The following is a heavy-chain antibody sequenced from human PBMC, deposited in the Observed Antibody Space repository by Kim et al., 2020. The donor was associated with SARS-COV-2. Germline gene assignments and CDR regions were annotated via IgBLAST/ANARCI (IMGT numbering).Heavy chain of an antibody. V-gene: IGHV1-69*04. Sequence: SVKVSCKASGGTFSSYAISWVRQAPGQGLEWMGRIIPILGIANYAQKFQGRVTITADKSTSTAYMELSSLRSEDTAVYYCARDIGYCSSTSCYSGYYYYYMDVWGKGTTVTVSS. J-gene: IGHJ6*03. CDR2: IIPILGIA. D-gene: IGHD2-2*01. CDR1: GGTFSSYA. CDR3: ARDIGYCSSTSCYSGYYYYYMDV.